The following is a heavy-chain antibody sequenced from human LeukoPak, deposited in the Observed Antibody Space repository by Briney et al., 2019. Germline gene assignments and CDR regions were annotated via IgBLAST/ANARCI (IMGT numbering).Heavy chain of an antibody. V-gene: IGHV3-7*01. CDR2: IKETGSEK. CDR1: GFTFSNYW. Sequence: GGSLRLSCAASGFTFSNYWMTWVRQAPGKGLEWVANIKETGSEKNYADSVRGRFTISRDNAKNSLYLQMDSLRADDTAVYYCARASVAYAPGGDYWGQGTLVTVSS. J-gene: IGHJ4*02. D-gene: IGHD3-16*01. CDR3: ARASVAYAPGGDY.